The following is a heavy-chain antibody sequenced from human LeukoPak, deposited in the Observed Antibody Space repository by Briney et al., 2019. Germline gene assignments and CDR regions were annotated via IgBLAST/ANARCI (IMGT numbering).Heavy chain of an antibody. D-gene: IGHD3-16*01. CDR2: ILNSGSF. J-gene: IGHJ3*02. CDR1: GGSVSRESYH. V-gene: IGHV4-61*01. Sequence: SEALSLTCTVSGGSVSRESYHGSWIRQPPGKGLEWIACILNSGSFNYNPSLKSRVTISVDTSKNQFSLKLNSVTAADTAQYPCARGVGGVREGFDIWGQGTMVTVSS. CDR3: ARGVGGVREGFDI.